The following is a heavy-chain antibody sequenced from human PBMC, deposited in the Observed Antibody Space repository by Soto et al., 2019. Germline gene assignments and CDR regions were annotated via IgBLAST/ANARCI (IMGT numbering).Heavy chain of an antibody. CDR1: GGPISSYY. Sequence: SETLSLTCNVSGGPISSYYWSWIRQPPGKGLEWIGYVYYSGSTNYRPSLKSRVTISVDTSKNQFSLKLSSVTAADTAVYYCARHFKHYDFWSASFFDYWGQGIVVTVSS. J-gene: IGHJ4*02. D-gene: IGHD3-3*01. V-gene: IGHV4-59*08. CDR2: VYYSGST. CDR3: ARHFKHYDFWSASFFDY.